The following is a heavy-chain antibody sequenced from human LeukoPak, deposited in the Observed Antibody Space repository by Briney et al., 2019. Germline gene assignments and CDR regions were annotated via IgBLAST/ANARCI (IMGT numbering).Heavy chain of an antibody. CDR3: ARDDNGDNWFDP. CDR1: GCTFTNFY. J-gene: IGHJ5*02. CDR2: INPSGGST. Sequence: ASVKVSCKASGCTFTNFYMHWVRQAPGQGLEWMGVINPSGGSTSYAQKFQGRVTMTRDTSTSTVYMELSSLRSEDTAVYYCARDDNGDNWFDPWGQGTLVTVSS. V-gene: IGHV1-46*01. D-gene: IGHD4-17*01.